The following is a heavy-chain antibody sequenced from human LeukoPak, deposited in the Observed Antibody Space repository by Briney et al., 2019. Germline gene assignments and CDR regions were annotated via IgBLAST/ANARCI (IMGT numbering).Heavy chain of an antibody. Sequence: PGGSLRLSCAASGFTFSSYAMSWVRQAPGKGLEWVSAISGSGGSTYYADSVKGRFTISRDNSKNTLYLQMNSLRAEDTAVYYCAKLRVEEVVTAGCCFDYWGQGTLVTVSS. J-gene: IGHJ4*02. CDR1: GFTFSSYA. V-gene: IGHV3-23*01. D-gene: IGHD2-21*02. CDR2: ISGSGGST. CDR3: AKLRVEEVVTAGCCFDY.